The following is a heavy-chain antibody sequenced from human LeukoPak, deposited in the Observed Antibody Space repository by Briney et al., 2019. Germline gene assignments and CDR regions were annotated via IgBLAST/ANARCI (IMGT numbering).Heavy chain of an antibody. D-gene: IGHD3-22*01. CDR1: GFTFGDYA. J-gene: IGHJ3*02. CDR3: TRGLVYYYDSSGYPDDAFDI. CDR2: IRSKAYGGTT. V-gene: IGHV3-49*03. Sequence: GGSLRLSCTASGFTFGDYAMSWFRQAPGKGLEWVGFIRSKAYGGTTEYAASVKGRFTISRDDSKSIAYLQMNSLKTEDTAVYYCTRGLVYYYDSSGYPDDAFDIWGQGTMVTVSS.